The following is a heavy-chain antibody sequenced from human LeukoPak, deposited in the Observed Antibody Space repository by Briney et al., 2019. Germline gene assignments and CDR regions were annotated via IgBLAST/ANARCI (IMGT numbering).Heavy chain of an antibody. CDR1: GYTFTGYY. CDR2: INPNSGGT. D-gene: IGHD6-6*01. CDR3: ARDLVEYSSSSGPYYYYGMDV. J-gene: IGHJ6*02. V-gene: IGHV1-2*02. Sequence: ASVKVSCKASGYTFTGYYMHWVRQAPGQGLEWMGWINPNSGGTNYAQKFQGRVTMTRDTSISTAYMELSRLRSDETAVYYCARDLVEYSSSSGPYYYYGMDVWGQGTTVTVSS.